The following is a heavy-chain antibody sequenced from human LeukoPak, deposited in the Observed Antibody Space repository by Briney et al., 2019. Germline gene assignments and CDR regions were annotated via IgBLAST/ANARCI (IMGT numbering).Heavy chain of an antibody. D-gene: IGHD2-2*01. CDR2: ISSGGSTI. CDR3: ARARTSYYYAMDV. V-gene: IGHV3-48*03. J-gene: IGHJ6*02. Sequence: PGGSLRLSCAASGFTFSSYEMNWVRQAPGKGLEWVSYISSGGSTIYYADSVKGRFTISRDNAKNSLYLQMNSLRGEDTALYYCARARTSYYYAMDVWGQGTTVTVSS. CDR1: GFTFSSYE.